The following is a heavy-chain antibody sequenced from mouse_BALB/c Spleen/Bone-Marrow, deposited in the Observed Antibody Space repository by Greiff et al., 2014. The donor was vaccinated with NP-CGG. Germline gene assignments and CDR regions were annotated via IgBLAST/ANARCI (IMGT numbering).Heavy chain of an antibody. Sequence: LEESGPELVKSGASVKISCKASGYVFSSSWMNWVKQRPGQGLEWIGRIYPGDGDTNYNGKFKGKATLTADKSSSTAYMQLSNLTSVDSAVYFCARTYGSSFFAYWGQGTLVTVSA. D-gene: IGHD1-1*01. V-gene: IGHV1-82*01. CDR1: GYVFSSSW. CDR3: ARTYGSSFFAY. CDR2: IYPGDGDT. J-gene: IGHJ3*01.